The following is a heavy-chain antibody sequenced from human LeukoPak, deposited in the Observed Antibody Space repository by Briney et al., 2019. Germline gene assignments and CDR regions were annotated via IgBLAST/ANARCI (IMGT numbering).Heavy chain of an antibody. Sequence: SETLSFTCTVSGGSISSSSYYWGWIRQPPGKGLEWIGSIYYSGSTNYNPSLKSRVTISVDTSKNQFSLKLSSVTAADTAVYYCARVYSSSPKSLDAFDIWGQGTMVTVSS. D-gene: IGHD6-6*01. V-gene: IGHV4-39*07. CDR1: GGSISSSSYY. CDR2: IYYSGST. CDR3: ARVYSSSPKSLDAFDI. J-gene: IGHJ3*02.